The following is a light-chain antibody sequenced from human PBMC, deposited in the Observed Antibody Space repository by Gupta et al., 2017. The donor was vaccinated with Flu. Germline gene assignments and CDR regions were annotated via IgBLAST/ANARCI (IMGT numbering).Light chain of an antibody. CDR1: SSVVGGYNL. V-gene: IGLV2-23*02. CDR2: EVS. CDR3: CSYAGSNTLI. Sequence: ITTSSTGTSSVVGGYNLVFFHQTHPAKAPKLMIYEVSKRPAEVADRFSGSKSGNTASLTISALQAEDDADYYCCSYAGSNTLIFGGGTKLTVL. J-gene: IGLJ2*01.